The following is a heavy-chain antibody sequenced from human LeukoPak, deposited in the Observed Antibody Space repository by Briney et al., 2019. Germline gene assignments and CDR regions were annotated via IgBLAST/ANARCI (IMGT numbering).Heavy chain of an antibody. CDR3: AREAVVVPAAIRDGYYYYGMDV. D-gene: IGHD2-2*02. CDR2: IIPIFGTA. V-gene: IGHV1-69*01. Sequence: SVKVSCKASGGTSSSYAISWVRQAPGQGLEWMGGIIPIFGTANYAQKFQGRVTITADESTSTAYMELSSLRSEDTAVYYCAREAVVVPAAIRDGYYYYGMDVWGQGTTVTVSS. J-gene: IGHJ6*02. CDR1: GGTSSSYA.